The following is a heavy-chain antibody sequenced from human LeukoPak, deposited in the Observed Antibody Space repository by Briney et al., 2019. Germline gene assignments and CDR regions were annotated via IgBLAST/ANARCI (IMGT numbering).Heavy chain of an antibody. V-gene: IGHV3-48*03. Sequence: GGSLRLSCAASGFTFSGYETNWVRQAPGKGLEWVSYISTSGTTIYYADSVKGRFTISRDNAKNSLYLQMNSLRADDTAVYYCAVGDSSSWYDYWGQGTLVTVSS. CDR3: AVGDSSSWYDY. CDR2: ISTSGTTI. J-gene: IGHJ4*02. D-gene: IGHD6-13*01. CDR1: GFTFSGYE.